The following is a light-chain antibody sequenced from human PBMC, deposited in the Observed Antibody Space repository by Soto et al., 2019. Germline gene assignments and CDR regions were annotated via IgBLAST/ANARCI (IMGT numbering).Light chain of an antibody. V-gene: IGKV3-15*01. CDR2: GAS. CDR3: QQYTNWARP. CDR1: QSVSSSY. J-gene: IGKJ1*01. Sequence: EIVLTQSPGTLSLSPGERATLSCRASQSVSSSYLAWYQQKPGQAPRLLIYGASTRATGIPARFSGSGSGTEFTLTISSLQSEDFAVYYGQQYTNWARPVGQVTNVDIX.